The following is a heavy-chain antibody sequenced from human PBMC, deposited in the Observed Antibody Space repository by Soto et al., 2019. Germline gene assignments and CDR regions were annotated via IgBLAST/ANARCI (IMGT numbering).Heavy chain of an antibody. CDR3: ARDLEFRDGNISHLDY. CDR1: GGTFNSHA. CDR2: IFPIFGTT. Sequence: SVKVSCKASGGTFNSHAFNWVRQAPGQGLEWMGGIFPIFGTTNYAQKFRGRLTITADESTRTVYLELSSLRSDDTAVYYCARDLEFRDGNISHLDYWGQGTLVTVSS. V-gene: IGHV1-69*13. D-gene: IGHD3-10*01. J-gene: IGHJ4*02.